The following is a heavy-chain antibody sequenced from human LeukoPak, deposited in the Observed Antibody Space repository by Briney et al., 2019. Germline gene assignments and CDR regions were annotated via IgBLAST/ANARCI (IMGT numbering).Heavy chain of an antibody. CDR1: GFTFDDYA. CDR3: AKDMIKGGYSYGCFDY. J-gene: IGHJ4*02. V-gene: IGHV3-9*01. D-gene: IGHD5-18*01. CDR2: ISWNSGSI. Sequence: PGGSLRLSCAASGFTFDDYAMHWVRQAPGKGLEWVSGISWNSGSIGYADSVKGRFTLSRDNAKNSLYLQMNSLRAEDTALYYCAKDMIKGGYSYGCFDYWGQGTLVTVSS.